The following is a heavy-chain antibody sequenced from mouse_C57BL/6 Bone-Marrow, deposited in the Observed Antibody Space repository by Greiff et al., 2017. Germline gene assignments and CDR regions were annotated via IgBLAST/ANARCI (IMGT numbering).Heavy chain of an antibody. J-gene: IGHJ3*01. CDR1: GYTFTSYW. V-gene: IGHV1-55*01. CDR3: ARHYYGSSYRFAY. Sequence: QVHVKQPGAELVKPGASVKMSCKASGYTFTSYWITWVKQRPGQGLEWIGDIYPGSGSTNYNEKFKSKATLTVDTSSSTAYMQLISLTSEDSAVYYCARHYYGSSYRFAYWGQGTLVTVSA. D-gene: IGHD1-1*01. CDR2: IYPGSGST.